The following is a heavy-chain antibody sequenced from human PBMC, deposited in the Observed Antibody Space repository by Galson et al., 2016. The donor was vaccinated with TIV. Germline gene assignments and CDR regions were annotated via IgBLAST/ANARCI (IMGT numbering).Heavy chain of an antibody. Sequence: SGAEVKKPGESLKISCKVSGYSFISYWIGWVRQMPGEGLEWMGVIFPDDSETTYSPSFEGQVTISADKSISTAYLQWSSLKASDTAMYYCARLVNTGYHFHFMDVWGQGTTVTVSS. J-gene: IGHJ6*02. D-gene: IGHD3-22*01. CDR1: GYSFISYW. CDR2: IFPDDSET. V-gene: IGHV5-51*01. CDR3: ARLVNTGYHFHFMDV.